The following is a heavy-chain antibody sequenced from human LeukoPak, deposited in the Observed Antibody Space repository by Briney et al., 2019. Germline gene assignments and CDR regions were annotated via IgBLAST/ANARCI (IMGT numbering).Heavy chain of an antibody. J-gene: IGHJ3*02. Sequence: GGSLRLSCAASGFTVSSNYMSWVRQAPGKGLEWVSVIYSGGSTYYADSVKGRFTISRDNSKNTLYLQMNSLRAEDTAVYYCAKDGGGATGGAFDIWGQGTMVTVSS. D-gene: IGHD1-26*01. CDR2: IYSGGST. CDR3: AKDGGGATGGAFDI. V-gene: IGHV3-53*01. CDR1: GFTVSSNY.